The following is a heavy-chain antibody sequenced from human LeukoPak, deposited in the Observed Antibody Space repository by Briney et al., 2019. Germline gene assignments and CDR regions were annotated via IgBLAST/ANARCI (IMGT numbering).Heavy chain of an antibody. CDR1: GGSISSYY. Sequence: SETLSLTCTVSGGSISSYYWSWIRQPPGKGLEWIGYIYYSGSTNYSPSLKSRVTMSVDTSKNQFLLKLSSVTAADTAVYYCARDGPYSYGSNWFDPWGQGTLVTVSS. J-gene: IGHJ5*02. CDR2: IYYSGST. D-gene: IGHD5-18*01. V-gene: IGHV4-59*12. CDR3: ARDGPYSYGSNWFDP.